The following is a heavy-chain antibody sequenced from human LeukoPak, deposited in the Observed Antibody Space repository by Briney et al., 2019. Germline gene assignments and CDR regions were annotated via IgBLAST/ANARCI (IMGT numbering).Heavy chain of an antibody. CDR2: INHSGTT. D-gene: IGHD6-13*01. J-gene: IGHJ4*02. CDR1: GGSFSGYY. V-gene: IGHV4-34*01. Sequence: SETLSLTCAVYGGSFSGYYWNWIRQPPGKGLEWIGEINHSGTTSYNPSLKSRDTISVDTSKNHFSLKLSSVTAADTAVYYCARGVGSIAADYFDYWGQGALVTVSS. CDR3: ARGVGSIAADYFDY.